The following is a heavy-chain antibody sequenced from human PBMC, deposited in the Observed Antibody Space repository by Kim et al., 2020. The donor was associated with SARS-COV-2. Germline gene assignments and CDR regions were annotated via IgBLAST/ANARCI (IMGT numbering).Heavy chain of an antibody. CDR1: GGSISDYY. CDR3: ARKGRGLYYFDY. D-gene: IGHD3-10*01. CDR2: IYHSGST. J-gene: IGHJ4*02. V-gene: IGHV4-59*08. Sequence: SETLSLTCTVSGGSISDYYWSWIRQSPGKGLEWIGFIYHSGSTNYNPSLRSRVTISLDTSKNQFSLKLSSVTAADTAVYQCARKGRGLYYFDYWGQGSLVTVSS.